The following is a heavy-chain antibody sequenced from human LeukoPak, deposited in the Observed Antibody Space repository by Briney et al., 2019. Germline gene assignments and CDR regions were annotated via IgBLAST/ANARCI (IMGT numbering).Heavy chain of an antibody. CDR1: GFTFSSYT. Sequence: GGSLRLSCAASGFTFSSYTMNWVRQAPGKGLEWVSSISSSSSYIYYADSVKDRLTISRDNAKNSLYLQMNSLRAEDTAVYYCARDGKADYYGSGNPPRYWYFDLWGRGTLVTVSS. CDR3: ARDGKADYYGSGNPPRYWYFDL. CDR2: ISSSSSYI. D-gene: IGHD3-10*01. J-gene: IGHJ2*01. V-gene: IGHV3-21*01.